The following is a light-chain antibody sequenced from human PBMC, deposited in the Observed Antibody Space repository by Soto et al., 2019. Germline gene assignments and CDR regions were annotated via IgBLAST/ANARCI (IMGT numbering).Light chain of an antibody. CDR1: QSVDSN. Sequence: EIVMTQSPATLSVSPGERATLSCRASQSVDSNLAWYQQKPGQPPRLLIYDASTRATGIPARFSGSGSGTEFTLTISSLQSEDFAVYYCQQRSNWPPITFGQGTRLEIK. CDR3: QQRSNWPPIT. CDR2: DAS. J-gene: IGKJ5*01. V-gene: IGKV3-15*01.